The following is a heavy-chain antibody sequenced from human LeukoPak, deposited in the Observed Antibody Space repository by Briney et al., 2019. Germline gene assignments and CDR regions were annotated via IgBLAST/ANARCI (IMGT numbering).Heavy chain of an antibody. J-gene: IGHJ4*02. V-gene: IGHV3-11*04. Sequence: KPGGSLRLSCAASGFTFSDYYMSWIRQAPGKGLEWVSYISSSGSTIYYADSVKGRFTISRDNAKNSLYLQMNSLRAEDTAVYYCARDSDVLRYFDWLLDYWGQGTLVTVSS. CDR1: GFTFSDYY. CDR2: ISSSGSTI. D-gene: IGHD3-9*01. CDR3: ARDSDVLRYFDWLLDY.